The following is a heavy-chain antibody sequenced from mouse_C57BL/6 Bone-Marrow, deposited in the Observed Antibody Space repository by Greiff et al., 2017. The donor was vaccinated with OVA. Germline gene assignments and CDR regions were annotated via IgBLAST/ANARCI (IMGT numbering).Heavy chain of an antibody. D-gene: IGHD2-5*01. Sequence: VQLQQPGAELVKPGASVKMSCKASGYTFTSYWITWVKQRPGQGLEWIGDIYPGSGSTNYNEKFKRKATLPVVTSSSTAYMQLSSLTSEDSAVYYCATYYSNHYAMDYWGQGTSVTVSS. CDR3: ATYYSNHYAMDY. CDR2: IYPGSGST. V-gene: IGHV1-55*01. CDR1: GYTFTSYW. J-gene: IGHJ4*01.